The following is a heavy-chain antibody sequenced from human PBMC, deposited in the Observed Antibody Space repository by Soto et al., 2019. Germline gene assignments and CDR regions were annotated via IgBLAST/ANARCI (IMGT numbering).Heavy chain of an antibody. Sequence: QVQLVQSGGEVKKPGASVKVSCKASGDTVTKYGISWVRQAPGQGLEWLGWISFYNGHTNYALKFQDRITFTTDTSTSTASMELRSLTSDDTAVYYCASATSIAVAEKETWGQGTLVTVSS. D-gene: IGHD6-19*01. J-gene: IGHJ4*02. CDR1: GDTVTKYG. V-gene: IGHV1-18*01. CDR2: ISFYNGHT. CDR3: ASATSIAVAEKET.